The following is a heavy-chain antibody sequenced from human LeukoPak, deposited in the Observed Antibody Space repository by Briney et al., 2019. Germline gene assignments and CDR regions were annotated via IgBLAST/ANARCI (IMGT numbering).Heavy chain of an antibody. J-gene: IGHJ4*02. CDR3: AKDQGDTTIGDGFDY. V-gene: IGHV3-9*03. D-gene: IGHD5-18*01. CDR1: GFTFDDYA. Sequence: PGRSLRLSCAASGFTFDDYAMHWVRQAPGKGLEWVSGISWNSGRIGYADSVKGRFTISRDNAKNSLYLQMNSLRAEDMALYYCAKDQGDTTIGDGFDYWGQGTLVTVSS. CDR2: ISWNSGRI.